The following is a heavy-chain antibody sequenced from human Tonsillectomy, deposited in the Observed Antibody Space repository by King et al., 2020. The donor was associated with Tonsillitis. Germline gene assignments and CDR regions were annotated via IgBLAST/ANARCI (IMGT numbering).Heavy chain of an antibody. CDR2: INHSGST. CDR3: ARGPKENCSGGTCYAPYYYYGMDV. D-gene: IGHD2-15*01. J-gene: IGHJ6*02. CDR1: GGSFSGYY. Sequence: VQLQQWGAGLLKPSETLSRTCAVYGGSFSGYYWSWIRQPPGKGLEWIGEINHSGSTNYNPSLKSRVTITVDTSTNQFYLKLSSLNAADTAVYYCARGPKENCSGGTCYAPYYYYGMDVWGQGTTVTVSS. V-gene: IGHV4-34*01.